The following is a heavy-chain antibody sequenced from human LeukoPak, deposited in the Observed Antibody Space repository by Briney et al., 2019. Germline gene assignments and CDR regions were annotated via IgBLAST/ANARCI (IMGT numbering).Heavy chain of an antibody. Sequence: GGSLRLSCAAAGFTFSSNAMSWVRQAPGKGLEWVSTISGSGSNIYYADSVKGRFTISRDTSKNTVYLQMNSLRAEDTAVYYCAKDRDSITWLGAFDYWGQGTLVTVSS. CDR2: ISGSGSNI. J-gene: IGHJ4*02. CDR1: GFTFSSNA. V-gene: IGHV3-23*01. CDR3: AKDRDSITWLGAFDY. D-gene: IGHD3-3*02.